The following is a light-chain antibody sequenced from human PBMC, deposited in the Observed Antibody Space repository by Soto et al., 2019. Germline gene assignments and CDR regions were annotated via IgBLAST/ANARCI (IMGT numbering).Light chain of an antibody. Sequence: EIVLTQSPGTRSLSPGERATLSCMASQSVPLGWYQQKPGQARRLLIFGASHRATGIPARFSGSGSGKDFTLTISSLEPEDFAVYYCQQYGRSPRTFGQGTLVEIK. CDR3: QQYGRSPRT. CDR1: QSVP. J-gene: IGKJ5*01. CDR2: GAS. V-gene: IGKV3-20*01.